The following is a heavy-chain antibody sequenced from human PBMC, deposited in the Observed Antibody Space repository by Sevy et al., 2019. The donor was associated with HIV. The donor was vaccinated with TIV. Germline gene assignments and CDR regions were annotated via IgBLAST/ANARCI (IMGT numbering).Heavy chain of an antibody. Sequence: ASVKVSCKTSGYSFTAYYIHWVRQAPGQGLEWMGWMSPNTGDTNVAQKFQGRVTMARDTSITTAYLELSSLRSDDTAIYYCARAVYGVAKDYWGQGTLVTVS. CDR1: GYSFTAYY. D-gene: IGHD4-17*01. CDR3: ARAVYGVAKDY. J-gene: IGHJ4*02. CDR2: MSPNTGDT. V-gene: IGHV1-2*02.